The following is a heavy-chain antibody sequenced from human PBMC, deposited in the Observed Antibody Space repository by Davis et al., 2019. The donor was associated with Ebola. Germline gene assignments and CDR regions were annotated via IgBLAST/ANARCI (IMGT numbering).Heavy chain of an antibody. CDR2: IYYSGSI. J-gene: IGHJ5*02. CDR1: GYYISTGYH. CDR3: ARFNSWGYSWFDP. V-gene: IGHV4-38-2*02. D-gene: IGHD5-18*01. Sequence: SETLSLTCTVSGYYISTGYHWGWIRQPPGKGLEWIGSIYYSGSIYYNPSLKSRATISVDPSKRQFSLKLTTVTAADTAVYYCARFNSWGYSWFDPWGQGTLVTVSS.